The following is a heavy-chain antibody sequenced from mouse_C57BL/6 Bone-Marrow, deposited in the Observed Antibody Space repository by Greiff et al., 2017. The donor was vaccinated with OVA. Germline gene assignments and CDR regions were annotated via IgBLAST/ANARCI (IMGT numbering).Heavy chain of an antibody. J-gene: IGHJ1*03. CDR2: INPNNGGT. D-gene: IGHD2-4*01. V-gene: IGHV1-18*01. CDR3: ARDYDYDVWYFDV. Sequence: EVQLQQSGPELVKPGASVKIPCNASGYTFTDYNMDWVKQSHGKSLEWIGDINPNNGGTIYNQKFKGKATLTVDKSSSTAYMELRSLTSEDTAVYYCARDYDYDVWYFDVWGTGTTVTVSS. CDR1: GYTFTDYN.